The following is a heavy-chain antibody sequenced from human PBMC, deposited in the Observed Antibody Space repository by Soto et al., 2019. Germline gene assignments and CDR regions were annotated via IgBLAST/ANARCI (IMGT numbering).Heavy chain of an antibody. CDR3: ASEGRGRPAAGPNFDY. D-gene: IGHD6-13*01. J-gene: IGHJ4*02. V-gene: IGHV3-30-3*01. CDR1: GFTFSSYA. CDR2: ISYDGSNK. Sequence: GGSLRLSCAASGFTFSSYAMHWVRQAPGKGLEWVAVISYDGSNKYYADSVKGRFTISRDNSKNTLYLQMNSLRAEDTAVYYCASEGRGRPAAGPNFDYWGQGTLVTVSS.